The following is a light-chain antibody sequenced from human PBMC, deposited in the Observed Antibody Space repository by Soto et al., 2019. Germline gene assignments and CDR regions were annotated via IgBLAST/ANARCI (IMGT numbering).Light chain of an antibody. Sequence: EVVLTQSPGSLSLSPGDTATLSCRASQSVSGTYLAWYQQKPGQAPSLLVSGASNRATDIPDRFSASGSGTDFTLTIASLEPEDFAIYYCQQSESSPFTFDQGTKLDVK. J-gene: IGKJ2*01. CDR2: GAS. CDR3: QQSESSPFT. V-gene: IGKV3-20*01. CDR1: QSVSGTY.